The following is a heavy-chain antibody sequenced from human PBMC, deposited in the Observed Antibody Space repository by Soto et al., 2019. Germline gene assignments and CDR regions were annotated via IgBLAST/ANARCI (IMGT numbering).Heavy chain of an antibody. J-gene: IGHJ4*02. D-gene: IGHD5-18*01. CDR2: TGYTSKWYN. Sequence: QVQLQQSGPGLVKPSQTLSLTCAISGDSISTNNVAWNWIRQSPSGGLEWLGRTGYTSKWYNDYAVSVRSRITINPDTSKNQFSLQLNSVTLDVTAVYYCARGKYSAFDYWGQGTLVTVSS. CDR3: ARGKYSAFDY. CDR1: GDSISTNNVA. V-gene: IGHV6-1*01.